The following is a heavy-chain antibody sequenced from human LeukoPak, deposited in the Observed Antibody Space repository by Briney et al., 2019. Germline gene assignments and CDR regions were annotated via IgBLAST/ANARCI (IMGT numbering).Heavy chain of an antibody. CDR2: ILYDGSNE. Sequence: GRSLRLSCAASGFTFSSYGMHWVRQAPGKGLEWVAGILYDGSNEYYVDSVKGRFTISRDNSKNTLYLQMNSLRAEDTGVYYCAKDKIVGTTRVYYFDYWGQGTLVTVSS. CDR1: GFTFSSYG. V-gene: IGHV3-30*18. D-gene: IGHD1-26*01. CDR3: AKDKIVGTTRVYYFDY. J-gene: IGHJ4*02.